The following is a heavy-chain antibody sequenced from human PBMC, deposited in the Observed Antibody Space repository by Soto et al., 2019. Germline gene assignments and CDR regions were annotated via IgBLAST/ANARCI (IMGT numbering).Heavy chain of an antibody. CDR3: AKAPGYSYGYIGWFDP. CDR1: GFTFSSYA. J-gene: IGHJ5*02. Sequence: GGSLRLSCAASGFTFSSYAMSWVRQAPGKGLEWVSAISGSGGSTYYADSVKGRFTISRDNSKNTLYLQMNSLRAEDTAVYYCAKAPGYSYGYIGWFDPWGQGTLVTVSS. D-gene: IGHD5-18*01. V-gene: IGHV3-23*01. CDR2: ISGSGGST.